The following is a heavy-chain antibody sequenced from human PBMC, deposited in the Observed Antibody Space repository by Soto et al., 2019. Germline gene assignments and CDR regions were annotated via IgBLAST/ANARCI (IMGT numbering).Heavy chain of an antibody. CDR3: ARAGIAAAGPFDY. J-gene: IGHJ4*02. CDR2: IYHSGST. CDR1: GGSISSSNW. V-gene: IGHV4-4*02. D-gene: IGHD6-13*01. Sequence: PSETLSLTCAVSGGSISSSNWWSWVRQPPGKELEWIGEIYHSGSTNYNPSMKSRVTISVDKSKNQSSLKLSSVTAADTAVYYCARAGIAAAGPFDYWGQGTLVTVSS.